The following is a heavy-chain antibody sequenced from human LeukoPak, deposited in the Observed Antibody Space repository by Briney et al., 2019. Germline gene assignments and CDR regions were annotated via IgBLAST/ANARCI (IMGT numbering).Heavy chain of an antibody. CDR1: GFTFSSYA. J-gene: IGHJ4*02. CDR3: AKDDY. CDR2: ISYDGSNK. Sequence: GGSLRLSCAASGFTFSSYAMHWVRQAPGKGLEWVAVISYDGSNKYYADSVKGRFTISRDNSKNTLYLQMNSLRAEDTAVYYCAKDDYWGQGTLVTVSS. V-gene: IGHV3-30-3*01.